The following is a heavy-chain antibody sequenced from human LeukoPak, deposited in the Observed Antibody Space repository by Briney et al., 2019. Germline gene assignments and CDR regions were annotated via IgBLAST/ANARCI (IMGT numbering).Heavy chain of an antibody. CDR1: GGSFSGYY. Sequence: PSETLSLTCAVYGGSFSGYYWSWIRQPPGKGLEWIGEINHSGSTNYNPSLKSRVTISVDTSKNQFSLKLSSVTAADTAVYYCASFGSFDWLSHWGQGTLVTVSS. V-gene: IGHV4-34*01. J-gene: IGHJ5*02. D-gene: IGHD3-10*01. CDR2: INHSGST. CDR3: ASFGSFDWLSH.